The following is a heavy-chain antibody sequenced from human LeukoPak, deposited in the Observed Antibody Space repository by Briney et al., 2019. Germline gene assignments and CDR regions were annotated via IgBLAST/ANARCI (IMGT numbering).Heavy chain of an antibody. CDR3: ARRSGNFQADYNFDY. D-gene: IGHD1-26*01. J-gene: IGHJ4*02. CDR1: GYIFINYW. CDR2: IYPGDSDT. Sequence: GESLKISCKGSGYIFINYWIAWVRPMPGKGLEWMGIIYPGDSDTRYSPSFQGQVTISADKSISTAYLQWSSLKASDTAMYYCARRSGNFQADYNFDYWGQGTLVTVSS. V-gene: IGHV5-51*01.